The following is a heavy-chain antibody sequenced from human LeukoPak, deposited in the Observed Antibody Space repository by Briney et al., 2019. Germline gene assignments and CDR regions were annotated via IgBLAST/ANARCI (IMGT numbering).Heavy chain of an antibody. CDR1: GGTFSSYA. CDR2: IIPIFGTA. J-gene: IGHJ5*01. V-gene: IGHV1-69*13. Sequence: ASVKVSCKASGGTFSSYAISWVRQAPGQGLEWMGGIIPIFGTANYAQKFQGRVTITADESTSTAYMELSSLRSEDTAVYYCARVAAAGMGWFDSWGQGTLVTVSS. D-gene: IGHD6-13*01. CDR3: ARVAAAGMGWFDS.